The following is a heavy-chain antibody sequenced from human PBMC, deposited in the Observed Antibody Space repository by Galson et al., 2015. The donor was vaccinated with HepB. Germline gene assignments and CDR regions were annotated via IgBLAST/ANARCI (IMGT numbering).Heavy chain of an antibody. J-gene: IGHJ4*02. Sequence: SLRLSCAASGFTFSNHAMHWVRQAPGKGLEWVAVISYDGSNKYYADSVKGRFTISRDNSKSTLWLQMNSLRPEDTAVYYCARDRSLDYWGQGTLVTVSS. CDR2: ISYDGSNK. CDR3: ARDRSLDY. CDR1: GFTFSNHA. V-gene: IGHV3-30-3*01.